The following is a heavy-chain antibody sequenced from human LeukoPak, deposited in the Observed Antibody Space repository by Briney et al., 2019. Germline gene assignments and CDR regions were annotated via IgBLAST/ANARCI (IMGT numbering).Heavy chain of an antibody. D-gene: IGHD3-10*01. Sequence: ASVKVSCKASGYTFTNYGISWVRQAPGQGLQWMGWISVNNADTNYAQNFQGRVTLTTDTSTGTAYMELRSLRSDDTAVYYCARVRWFGELFSDYWGQGTLVTVSS. CDR2: ISVNNADT. CDR1: GYTFTNYG. V-gene: IGHV1-18*01. CDR3: ARVRWFGELFSDY. J-gene: IGHJ4*02.